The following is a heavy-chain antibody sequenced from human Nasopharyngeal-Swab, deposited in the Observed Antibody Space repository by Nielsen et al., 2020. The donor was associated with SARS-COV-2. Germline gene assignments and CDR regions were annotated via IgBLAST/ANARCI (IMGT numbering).Heavy chain of an antibody. D-gene: IGHD2-2*01. Sequence: WVRQAPGQGLEWMGRMNPNSGNTGYAQKFQGRVTITRNTSISTAYMELSSLRSEDTAVYYCALPSAAYYYYGMDVWGQGTTVTVSS. CDR2: MNPNSGNT. CDR3: ALPSAAYYYYGMDV. J-gene: IGHJ6*02. V-gene: IGHV1-8*03.